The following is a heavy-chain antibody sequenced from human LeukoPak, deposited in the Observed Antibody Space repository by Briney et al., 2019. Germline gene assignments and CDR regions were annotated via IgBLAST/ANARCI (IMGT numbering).Heavy chain of an antibody. Sequence: PSETLSLTCAVSGGSMDTYYWTWIRQPPGKGLEWIGNIYYSGKTNYNPSLKSRVSISVDTSKNQFSLKLSSVTAADTALYYCARVVVGATNFYYGMDVWGQGTTVTVSS. CDR1: GGSMDTYY. J-gene: IGHJ6*02. CDR2: IYYSGKT. CDR3: ARVVVGATNFYYGMDV. D-gene: IGHD1-26*01. V-gene: IGHV4-59*08.